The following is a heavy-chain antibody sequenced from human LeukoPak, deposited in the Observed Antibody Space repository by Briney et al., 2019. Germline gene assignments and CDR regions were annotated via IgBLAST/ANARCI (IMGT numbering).Heavy chain of an antibody. CDR1: GGSISSSSYY. CDR2: IYYSGST. D-gene: IGHD3-10*01. CDR3: ARVPYGSGSYYIYYFDY. J-gene: IGHJ4*02. V-gene: IGHV4-39*07. Sequence: SETLSLTCTVSGGSISSSSYYWGWIRQPPGKGLEWIGSIYYSGSTYYNPSLKSRVTISVDTSKNQFSLKLSSVTAADTAVYYCARVPYGSGSYYIYYFDYWGQGTLVTVSS.